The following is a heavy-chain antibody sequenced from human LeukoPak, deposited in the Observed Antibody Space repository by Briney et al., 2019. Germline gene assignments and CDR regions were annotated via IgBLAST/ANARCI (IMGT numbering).Heavy chain of an antibody. V-gene: IGHV5-51*01. CDR3: ARGPLRRGYIYGYLDGGAAAYYYYMDV. D-gene: IGHD5-18*01. CDR2: IYPSDSDT. J-gene: IGHJ6*03. Sequence: GESLKISCTGSGYNFTNYWIAWVRQMPGKGLEWMGIIYPSDSDTRYSPSFQGQVTISADKSISTAYLQWSSLKASDIAMYYCARGPLRRGYIYGYLDGGAAAYYYYMDVWGRGTTVTVSS. CDR1: GYNFTNYW.